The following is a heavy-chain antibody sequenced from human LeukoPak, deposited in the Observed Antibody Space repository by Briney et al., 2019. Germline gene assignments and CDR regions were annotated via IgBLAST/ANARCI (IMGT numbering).Heavy chain of an antibody. D-gene: IGHD1-26*01. CDR3: ARDLVGGLSDY. CDR2: ISSGSSTI. J-gene: IGHJ4*02. Sequence: QPGGSLRLSCAASGFTFSSYSMNWVRQAPGKGLEWVSYISSGSSTIYYADSVKGRFTISRDNAKNSLFLQMNSLRDKDTAVYYCARDLVGGLSDYWGQGTLVTVSS. V-gene: IGHV3-48*02. CDR1: GFTFSSYS.